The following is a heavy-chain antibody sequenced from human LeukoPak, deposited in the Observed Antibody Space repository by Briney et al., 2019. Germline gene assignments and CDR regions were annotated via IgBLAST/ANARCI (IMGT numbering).Heavy chain of an antibody. CDR1: GGSISSSSYY. J-gene: IGHJ4*02. CDR3: ARDREQQVDY. D-gene: IGHD6-13*01. CDR2: IYYSGST. Sequence: PSETLSLTCTVSGGSISSSSYYWGWIRQPPGKGLEWIGSIYYSGSTYYNPSLKSRVTISVDTSKNQFSLKLSPVTAADTAVYYCARDREQQVDYWGQGTLVTVSS. V-gene: IGHV4-39*07.